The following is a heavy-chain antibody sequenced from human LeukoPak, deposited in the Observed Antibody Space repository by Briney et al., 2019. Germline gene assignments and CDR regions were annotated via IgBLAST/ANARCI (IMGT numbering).Heavy chain of an antibody. Sequence: TPSLTCTVSGGSISSGDYYWSWIRQPPGKGLEWIGYVYYSGSTYYNPSLKSRVTISVDTSKNQFSLKLRSVTAADTAVYYCARVGSGSGYLVGGIDYWGQGTAHSVSS. D-gene: IGHD3-22*01. CDR1: GGSISSGDYY. J-gene: IGHJ4*02. V-gene: IGHV4-30-4*01. CDR2: VYYSGST. CDR3: ARVGSGSGYLVGGIDY.